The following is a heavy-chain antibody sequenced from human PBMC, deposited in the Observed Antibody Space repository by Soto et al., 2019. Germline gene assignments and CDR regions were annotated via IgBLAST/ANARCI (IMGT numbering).Heavy chain of an antibody. CDR3: AKALYYYDSSPLDQ. CDR1: GFDFDDFA. V-gene: IGHV3-43D*03. CDR2: INSDGTDS. D-gene: IGHD3-22*01. Sequence: VQLVESGGGEIQTGASLRLSCAAAGFDFDDFAMHWVRQAPGEGLEWVSLINSDGTDSYYMDSVRGRFTISRDNGKKTLYLQMDRLRPEDISFYFCAKALYYYDSSPLDQWGQGTLVSVSS. J-gene: IGHJ4*02.